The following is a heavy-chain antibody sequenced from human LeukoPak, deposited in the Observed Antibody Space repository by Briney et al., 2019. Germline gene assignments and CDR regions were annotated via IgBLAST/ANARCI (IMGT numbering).Heavy chain of an antibody. D-gene: IGHD6-6*01. Sequence: GGSLRLSCAVSGFTISGFWMRWSRQAPGKGLEWVASINSDGSEGYYADFVKGRFTISRDNAKNSLYLQINSLRAEDTAVYYCARSSYSSSSSVWGQGTMVTVSS. CDR2: INSDGSEG. CDR1: GFTISGFW. CDR3: ARSSYSSSSSV. V-gene: IGHV3-7*03. J-gene: IGHJ3*01.